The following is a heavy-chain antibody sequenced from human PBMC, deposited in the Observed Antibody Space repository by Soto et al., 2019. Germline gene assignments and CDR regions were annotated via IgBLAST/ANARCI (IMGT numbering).Heavy chain of an antibody. J-gene: IGHJ4*02. V-gene: IGHV4-59*10. CDR2: IYNGGIP. Sequence: SETLSLTCAVSGGSFRGFYWSWIRQPAGKGLEWIGRIYNGGIPLIHHSLESRVALSLDTSKHQFSLPLSSVTAADTAIYYCASQAYDKSVYYFDYWCRGTLVTVSS. CDR3: ASQAYDKSVYYFDY. CDR1: GGSFRGFY. D-gene: IGHD3-22*01.